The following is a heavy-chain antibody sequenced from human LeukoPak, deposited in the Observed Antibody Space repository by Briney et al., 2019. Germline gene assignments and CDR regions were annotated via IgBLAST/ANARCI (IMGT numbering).Heavy chain of an antibody. CDR1: GGSISSGGYY. D-gene: IGHD1-7*01. CDR2: IYYNGAT. J-gene: IGHJ4*02. V-gene: IGHV4-61*08. CDR3: ARGFGWNYRLDYFDY. Sequence: PSQTLSLTCTVSGGSISSGGYYWSWIRQPPGKGLEWIGYIYYNGATNYNPSLKSRVTISVDTSKNQFSLKLNSVTAADTAVYYCARGFGWNYRLDYFDYWGQGTLVTVSS.